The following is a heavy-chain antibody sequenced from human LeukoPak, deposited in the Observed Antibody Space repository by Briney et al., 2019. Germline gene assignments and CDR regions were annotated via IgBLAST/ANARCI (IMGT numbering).Heavy chain of an antibody. J-gene: IGHJ4*01. D-gene: IGHD2-8*01. CDR1: GGSFSGYS. V-gene: IGHV4-34*01. CDR3: ASPYCTNGVCYGYFDY. CDR2: INHSGST. Sequence: SETLSLTCAVYGGSFSGYSWSWIRQPPGKGLEWIGEINHSGSTNYNPSLKSRVTISIDTSKNQFSLKLSSVTAADTAVYYCASPYCTNGVCYGYFDYWGHGTLVTVSS.